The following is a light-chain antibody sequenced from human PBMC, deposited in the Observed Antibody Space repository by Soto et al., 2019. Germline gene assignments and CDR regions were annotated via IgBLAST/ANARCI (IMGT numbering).Light chain of an antibody. V-gene: IGLV1-40*01. J-gene: IGLJ2*01. CDR1: SSNIGEDYD. CDR3: QSFDTGLSGPV. Sequence: QSVLTQPPAVSGAPGQRGTISCTGSSSNIGEDYDVHWYQQLPGTAPKVLIYANNNRPSGVPDRFSGSKSGTSASLAITGLQAEDEADYYCQSFDTGLSGPVFGGGTKLTVL. CDR2: ANN.